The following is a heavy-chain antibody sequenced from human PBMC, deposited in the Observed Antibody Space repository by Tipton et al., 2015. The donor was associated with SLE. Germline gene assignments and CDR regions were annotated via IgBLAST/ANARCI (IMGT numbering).Heavy chain of an antibody. Sequence: GLVKPSGTLSLTCDVSGGSIRSYQWWSWVRQSPGKGLEWIGQIHHSGYANYNPSLKSRVTLSIDESKNQLSLDLRSVTAADTAVYYCTREDSPTGRMISVAGDPVSASDLWGQGTMVTVSS. CDR2: IHHSGYA. D-gene: IGHD3-16*01. J-gene: IGHJ3*01. V-gene: IGHV4-4*02. CDR3: TREDSPTGRMISVAGDPVSASDL. CDR1: GGSIRSYQW.